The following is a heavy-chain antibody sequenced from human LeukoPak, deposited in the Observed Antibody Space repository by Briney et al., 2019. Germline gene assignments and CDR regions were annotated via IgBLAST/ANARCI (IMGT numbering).Heavy chain of an antibody. J-gene: IGHJ4*02. D-gene: IGHD3-22*01. V-gene: IGHV3-53*01. CDR3: AKTYYYDSSGYSLHFDY. Sequence: GGSLRLSCAASGFTVSSNYMSWVRQAPGKGLEWVSVIYSGGSTYYADSVKGRFTISRDNSKNTLYLQMNSLRAEDTAVYYCAKTYYYDSSGYSLHFDYWGQGTLVTVSS. CDR1: GFTVSSNY. CDR2: IYSGGST.